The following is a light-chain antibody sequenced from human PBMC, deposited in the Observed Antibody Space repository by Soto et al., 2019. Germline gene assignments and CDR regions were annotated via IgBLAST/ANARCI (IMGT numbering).Light chain of an antibody. CDR3: CSYGGSRAV. CDR2: EVS. V-gene: IGLV2-23*02. CDR1: SSDVGRRNL. J-gene: IGLJ7*01. Sequence: QSALTQPASVSGSPGQSITISCTGTSSDVGRRNLVSWYQQHPGQAPKLMIYEVSKRPLGVSARFSASKSGNTASLTISGLQAEDEADYYCCSYGGSRAVFGGGTQLTVL.